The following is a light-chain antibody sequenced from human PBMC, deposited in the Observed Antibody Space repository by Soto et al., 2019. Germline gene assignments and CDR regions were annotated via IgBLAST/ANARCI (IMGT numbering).Light chain of an antibody. CDR2: GAS. CDR1: QSLSSN. J-gene: IGKJ2*01. CDR3: QQYNNWPPMYT. V-gene: IGKV3-15*01. Sequence: IVMTQSPATLSVSPGERATLSCRASQSLSSNLAWYQQRPGQAPRLLIYGASTRATGIPARFSGSGSGTEFTLTVSSLQSEDFAVYYCQQYNNWPPMYTFGQGTKLEIK.